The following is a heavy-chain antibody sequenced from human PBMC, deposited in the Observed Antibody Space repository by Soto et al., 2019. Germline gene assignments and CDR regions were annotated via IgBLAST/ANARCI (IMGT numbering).Heavy chain of an antibody. Sequence: GGSLRLSCAASGFTFSSYAMSWVRQAPGKGLEWVSAIGGSGGRTYYADSVKGRFTISRDNSKNTLYLHMNSLRVEDTAIYYCAKALGPLVYYYGMDVWGQGTTVTVSS. J-gene: IGHJ6*02. CDR1: GFTFSSYA. CDR2: IGGSGGRT. V-gene: IGHV3-23*01. CDR3: AKALGPLVYYYGMDV.